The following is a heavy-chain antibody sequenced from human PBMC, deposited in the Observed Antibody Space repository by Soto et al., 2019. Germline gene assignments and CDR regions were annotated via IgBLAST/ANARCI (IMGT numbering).Heavy chain of an antibody. CDR3: SRSLNS. CDR1: GFTFSTYW. J-gene: IGHJ4*02. CDR2: INQDGSEK. Sequence: GGSLRLSCAASGFTFSTYWMDWVRQTPGKGLEWVANINQDGSEKNYVDSVKGRFTIYRDNAKNPLYLQMSSLTAEDSALYYCSRSLNSWGQGTLVTLSS. V-gene: IGHV3-7*01.